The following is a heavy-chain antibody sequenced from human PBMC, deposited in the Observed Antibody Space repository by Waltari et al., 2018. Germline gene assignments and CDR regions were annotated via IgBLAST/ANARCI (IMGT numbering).Heavy chain of an antibody. CDR3: ARDHPIWVFDY. D-gene: IGHD3-9*01. Sequence: EVQLVESGGGLVKPGGSLRLSCAASGFTFSSYSMNWVRQAPGKGLELVASISSSSSYIYYADSVKGRFTISRDNAKNSLYLQMNSLRAEDTAVYYCARDHPIWVFDYWGQGTLVTVSS. CDR2: ISSSSSYI. V-gene: IGHV3-21*01. CDR1: GFTFSSYS. J-gene: IGHJ4*02.